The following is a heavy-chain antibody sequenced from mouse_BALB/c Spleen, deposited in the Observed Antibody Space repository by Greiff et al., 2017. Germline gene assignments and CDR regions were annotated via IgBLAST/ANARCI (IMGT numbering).Heavy chain of an antibody. D-gene: IGHD2-4*01. Sequence: VQLQQSGAELVKPGASVKLSCTASGFNIKDTYMHWVKQRPEQGLEWIGRIDPANGNTKYDPKFQGKATITADTSSNTAYLQLSSLTSEDTAVYYCARPMITYSWFAYWGQGTLVTVSA. V-gene: IGHV14-3*02. J-gene: IGHJ3*01. CDR2: IDPANGNT. CDR1: GFNIKDTY. CDR3: ARPMITYSWFAY.